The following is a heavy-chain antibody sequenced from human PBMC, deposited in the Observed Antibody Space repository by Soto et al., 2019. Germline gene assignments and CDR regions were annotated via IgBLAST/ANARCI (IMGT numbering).Heavy chain of an antibody. D-gene: IGHD2-21*02. CDR3: AREEGSFGGGDCFRTAFDL. V-gene: IGHV3-21*01. CDR2: TCHYAGRL. CDR1: GFALSSYS. Sequence: EVQLVESGGRLVKPGGSLRLSCAVSGFALSSYSIAWVRQAPGKGLEWVSFTCHYAGRLYYADSVKGRFAISRDDAKSTVYLQMSSLRAADTAVYCCAREEGSFGGGDCFRTAFDLWGQGTVVTVSS. J-gene: IGHJ3*01.